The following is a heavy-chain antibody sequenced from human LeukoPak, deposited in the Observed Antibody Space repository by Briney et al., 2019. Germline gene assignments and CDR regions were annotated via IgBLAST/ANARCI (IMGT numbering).Heavy chain of an antibody. V-gene: IGHV4-59*12. CDR1: GGSISSYY. J-gene: IGHJ5*02. Sequence: SETLSLTCTVSGGSISSYYWSWIRQPPGKGLEWIGYIYYSGSTNYNPSLNSRVTISLDTSKKQFSLKLTSVTAADTAVYYCARELWFANAPGSWLDPWGQGTLVTVSS. CDR2: IYYSGST. D-gene: IGHD3-10*01. CDR3: ARELWFANAPGSWLDP.